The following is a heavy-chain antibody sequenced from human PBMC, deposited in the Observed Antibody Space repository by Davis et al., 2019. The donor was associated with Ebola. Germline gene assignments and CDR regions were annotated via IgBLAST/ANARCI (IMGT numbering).Heavy chain of an antibody. CDR3: ARGWDSSGWQT. J-gene: IGHJ4*02. CDR2: IYYSGST. CDR1: GGSISSHY. D-gene: IGHD6-19*01. Sequence: MPSETLSLTCTVSGGSISSHYWTWIRQPPGKGLEWLGQIYYSGSTNYNPSLKSRVAISIHSSKNLFSLQLNSVTAADTAVYYCARGWDSSGWQTWGQGTLVTVSS. V-gene: IGHV4-59*11.